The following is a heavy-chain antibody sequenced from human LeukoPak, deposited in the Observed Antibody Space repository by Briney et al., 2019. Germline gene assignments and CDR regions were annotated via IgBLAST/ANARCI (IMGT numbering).Heavy chain of an antibody. CDR3: ARETVGYCSGGPCSYYFDS. CDR2: IYTSDDI. D-gene: IGHD2-15*01. Sequence: SETLSLTCTVSGGSITGYYWSWIRRPAGKGLEWIARIYTSDDINYNPSLKSRVTLPVDTSKNQFSLNLKSVTAADMAVYYCARETVGYCSGGPCSYYFDSWGQGTLVTVSS. V-gene: IGHV4-4*07. CDR1: GGSITGYY. J-gene: IGHJ4*02.